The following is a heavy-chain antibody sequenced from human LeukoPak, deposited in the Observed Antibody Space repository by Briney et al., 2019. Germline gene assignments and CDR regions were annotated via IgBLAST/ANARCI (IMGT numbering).Heavy chain of an antibody. CDR1: GGSISSYY. V-gene: IGHV4-59*01. J-gene: IGHJ4*02. Sequence: SETLSLTCTVSGGSISSYYWSWIRQPPGKGLEWIGYIYYSGSTNYNPSLKSRVTISVDTSKNQFSLKLSSVTAADTAVYYRAREIEYSYDKYYFDYWGQGTLVTVSS. D-gene: IGHD5-18*01. CDR3: AREIEYSYDKYYFDY. CDR2: IYYSGST.